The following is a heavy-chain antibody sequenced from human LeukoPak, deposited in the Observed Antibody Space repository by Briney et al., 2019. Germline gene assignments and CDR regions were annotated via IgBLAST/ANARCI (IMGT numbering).Heavy chain of an antibody. CDR3: ARAITMVRGVIITGFDY. D-gene: IGHD3-10*01. V-gene: IGHV4-39*01. Sequence: PSETLSLTCTVSGGSLSSSSYYWGWVRQPPGTGLEWIGSIYYSGSTYYNPSLKSRVTISVYPSKTQFSLKLSSVTAADTAVYYCARAITMVRGVIITGFDYWGQGTLVTVSS. CDR2: IYYSGST. J-gene: IGHJ4*02. CDR1: GGSLSSSSYY.